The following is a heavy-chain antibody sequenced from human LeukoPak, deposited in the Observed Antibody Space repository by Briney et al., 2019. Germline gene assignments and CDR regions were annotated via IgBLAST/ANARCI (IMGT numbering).Heavy chain of an antibody. J-gene: IGHJ6*03. CDR3: ARAITTYYYYYMDV. CDR2: IKEDGSKK. Sequence: GGSLRLSCATSGFTFSRNWMSWVRQAPGKGLEWVANIKEDGSKKYYVDSVKGRFTISRDDAKNSLYLQMNSLRAKDTAVYYCARAITTYYYYYMDVWGKGTTVTVSS. V-gene: IGHV3-7*01. D-gene: IGHD4-11*01. CDR1: GFTFSRNW.